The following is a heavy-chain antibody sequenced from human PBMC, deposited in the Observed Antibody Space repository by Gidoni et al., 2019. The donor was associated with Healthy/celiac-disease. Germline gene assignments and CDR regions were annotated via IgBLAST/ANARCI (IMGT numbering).Heavy chain of an antibody. CDR2: ISYDGSNK. D-gene: IGHD1-26*01. Sequence: QVQRVGSGGGVGQPGRSLRFSCAASGFSFSSYGLHWVRQAPGKGREWVAVISYDGSNKYYADSLKGRFTISSDNSKHTLYLQMNSLRAEDTAVYYCANDIEPHGIVGAWSFDYWGQGTLVTVSS. V-gene: IGHV3-30*18. CDR1: GFSFSSYG. J-gene: IGHJ4*02. CDR3: ANDIEPHGIVGAWSFDY.